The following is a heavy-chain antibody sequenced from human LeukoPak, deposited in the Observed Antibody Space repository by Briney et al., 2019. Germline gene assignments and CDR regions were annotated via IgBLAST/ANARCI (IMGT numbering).Heavy chain of an antibody. CDR3: ARGSSSSWSLRSYYYYMDV. D-gene: IGHD6-13*01. J-gene: IGHJ6*03. CDR2: INHSGST. CDR1: GGSFSGYY. Sequence: SGTLSLTCAVYGGSFSGYYWSWIRQPPGKGLEWIGEINHSGSTNYNPSLKSRVTISVDTSKNQFSLKLSSVTAADTAVYYCARGSSSSWSLRSYYYYMDVWGKGTTVTVSS. V-gene: IGHV4-34*01.